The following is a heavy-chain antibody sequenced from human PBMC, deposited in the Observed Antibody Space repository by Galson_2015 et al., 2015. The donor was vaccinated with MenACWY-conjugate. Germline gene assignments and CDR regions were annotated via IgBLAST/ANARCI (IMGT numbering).Heavy chain of an antibody. V-gene: IGHV6-1*01. CDR3: ARDLEVGSGIRGDAEREYYFDY. J-gene: IGHJ4*02. D-gene: IGHD3-10*01. Sequence: CAISGDSVSSNSAAWNRIRQSPSRGLEWLGRTYYRSKWYNDYAVSVKSRITINPDTSKNQFSLQLNSVTPEDTAVYYCARDLEVGSGIRGDAEREYYFDYWGQGTLVTVSS. CDR2: TYYRSKWYN. CDR1: GDSVSSNSAA.